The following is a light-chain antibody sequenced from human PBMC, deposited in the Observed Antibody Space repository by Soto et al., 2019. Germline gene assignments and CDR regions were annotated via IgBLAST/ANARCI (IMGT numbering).Light chain of an antibody. J-gene: IGKJ1*01. V-gene: IGKV3-20*01. CDR2: GAS. CDR3: QQYGSSPRT. CDR1: QSVSNNY. Sequence: EIVLTQSPGTLSLSPGERATLSCRASQSVSNNYLAWYQQKPGQAPRLLIYGASGRATGIPDRFSGSGSGTDFILTISRLEPEDFVVNYCQQYGSSPRTFGQGTKVEIK.